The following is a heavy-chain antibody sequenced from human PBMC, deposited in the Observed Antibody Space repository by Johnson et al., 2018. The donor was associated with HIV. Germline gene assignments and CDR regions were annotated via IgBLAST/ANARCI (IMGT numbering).Heavy chain of an antibody. J-gene: IGHJ3*02. CDR2: TSFDGNNN. Sequence: QVQLVESGGGVVQPGGSLRLSCAASGFTFNNYGIHWVRQAPGKGLEWVAVTSFDGNNNHYADSVKGRFAISRDNSKNTLYLQMNSLRAEDTAVYYCAKPPFYAFDIWGQGTMVTVSS. CDR3: AKPPFYAFDI. V-gene: IGHV3-30*18. CDR1: GFTFNNYG.